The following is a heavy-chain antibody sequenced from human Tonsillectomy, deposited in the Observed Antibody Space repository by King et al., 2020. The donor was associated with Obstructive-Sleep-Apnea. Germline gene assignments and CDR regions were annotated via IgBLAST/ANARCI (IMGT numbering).Heavy chain of an antibody. J-gene: IGHJ4*02. CDR2: INQSGST. CDR1: GGPFSGYY. D-gene: IGHD3-10*02. V-gene: IGHV4-34*01. Sequence: VQLQQWGARLLKPSETLSLTCAVYGGPFSGYYWSWIRQPPGKGLEWIGEINQSGSTNYNPTLQTRLTISVDPSKNQFSLKLSSVTAADTAVYYCVRGYPMSDYWGQGTLVTVSS. CDR3: VRGYPMSDY.